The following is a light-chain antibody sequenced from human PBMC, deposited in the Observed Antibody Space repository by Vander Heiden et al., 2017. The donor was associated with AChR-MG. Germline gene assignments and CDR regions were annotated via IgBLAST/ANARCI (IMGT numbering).Light chain of an antibody. CDR3: GTWDNSLNFGRV. CDR1: SPNTGPNL. J-gene: IGLJ3*02. CDR2: DNI. V-gene: IGLV1-51*01. Sequence: QSVLTQPPSVSAAPGQKVTISCSGTSPNTGPNLLSWYQQLPGTAPKIVMYDNIKRPSGIPDRFSGSKSGTSATLAIAGLQTGDEADYYCGTWDNSLNFGRVFGGGTKLTVL.